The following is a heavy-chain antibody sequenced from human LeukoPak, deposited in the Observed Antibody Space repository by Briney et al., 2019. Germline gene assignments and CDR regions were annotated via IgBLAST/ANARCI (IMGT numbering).Heavy chain of an antibody. V-gene: IGHV4-4*09. Sequence: SETLSLTCSVSGGSLTNYYWGWIRQPPGKGLEFIGYIHSDGTTNYDSSLQSRVAISLDTSKFQFSLRLYSVTAADTALYFCARLNFRGGEALHFDSWGRGTLVTVSS. CDR3: ARLNFRGGEALHFDS. D-gene: IGHD3-16*01. J-gene: IGHJ4*02. CDR1: GGSLTNYY. CDR2: IHSDGTT.